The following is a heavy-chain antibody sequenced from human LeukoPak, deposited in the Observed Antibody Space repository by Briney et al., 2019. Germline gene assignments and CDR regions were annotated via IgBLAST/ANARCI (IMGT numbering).Heavy chain of an antibody. Sequence: GGSLRLSCAASGFTFSSYAMSWVRQAPGKGLEWVSTISGSGGRTYYPDSVKGRFTISRDNSKNTLYLQMNSLRAEDTAVYYCAREDSSSWNFDYWGQGTLVTVSS. V-gene: IGHV3-23*01. J-gene: IGHJ4*02. CDR3: AREDSSSWNFDY. D-gene: IGHD6-13*01. CDR2: ISGSGGRT. CDR1: GFTFSSYA.